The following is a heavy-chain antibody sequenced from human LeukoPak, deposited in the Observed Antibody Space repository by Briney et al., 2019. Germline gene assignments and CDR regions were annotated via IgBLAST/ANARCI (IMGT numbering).Heavy chain of an antibody. D-gene: IGHD3-10*01. CDR1: GLTFSNYG. CDR3: AKHGFGVFEGY. CDR2: ISGSDGST. V-gene: IGHV3-23*01. Sequence: GSLRLSCAASGLTFSNYGMSWVRQAPGKGLEWVSGISGSDGSTNYADSVKGRFTISRENSKNTLYLQMNSLRAEDTAVYYCAKHGFGVFEGYWGQGTLVTVSS. J-gene: IGHJ4*02.